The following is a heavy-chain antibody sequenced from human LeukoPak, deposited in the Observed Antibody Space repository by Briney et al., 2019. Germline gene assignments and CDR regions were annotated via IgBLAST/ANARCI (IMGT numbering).Heavy chain of an antibody. V-gene: IGHV4-34*01. CDR2: INHSGST. D-gene: IGHD3-10*01. Sequence: SETLSLTCVVYGGSFSGYYWSWIRQPPGKGLEWIGEINHSGSTNYNPSLKSRVTISVDTSKNQFSLKLSSVTAADTAVYYCARGVDYYGSGSYSYCYYYMDVWGKGTTVTVSS. J-gene: IGHJ6*03. CDR1: GGSFSGYY. CDR3: ARGVDYYGSGSYSYCYYYMDV.